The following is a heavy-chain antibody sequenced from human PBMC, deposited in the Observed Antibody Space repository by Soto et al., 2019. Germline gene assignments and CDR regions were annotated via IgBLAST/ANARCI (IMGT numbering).Heavy chain of an antibody. J-gene: IGHJ4*02. Sequence: QMQLEQSGPEVKKPGTSVKVSCKASGFTFTSSAFQWVRQARGQRLEWIGWIAVGSGYTNYAQRFQDRVTLTRDMSTATTYMELSRLTSEDTAIYYRAADATAWQQMVPSDYWGQGTLVTVSS. CDR2: IAVGSGYT. CDR3: AADATAWQQMVPSDY. CDR1: GFTFTSSA. V-gene: IGHV1-58*01. D-gene: IGHD2-8*01.